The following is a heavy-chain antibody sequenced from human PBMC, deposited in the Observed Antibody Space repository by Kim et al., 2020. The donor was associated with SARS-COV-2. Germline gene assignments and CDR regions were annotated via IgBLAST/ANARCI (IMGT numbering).Heavy chain of an antibody. CDR1: GYSFTSYW. CDR2: IYPGDSDT. D-gene: IGHD5-18*01. CDR3: ARQEEDKAMNY. J-gene: IGHJ4*02. Sequence: GESLKISCKGSGYSFTSYWIGWVRQMPGKGLEWMGIIYPGDSDTRYSPSFQGQVTIPADKSNSTAYLQWSSLKDSDAAMYYCARQEEDKAMNYWGQGTMVTVSS. V-gene: IGHV5-51*01.